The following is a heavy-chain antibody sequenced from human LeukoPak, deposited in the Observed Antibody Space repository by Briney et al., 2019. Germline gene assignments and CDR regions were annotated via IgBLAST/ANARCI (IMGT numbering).Heavy chain of an antibody. D-gene: IGHD5-18*01. J-gene: IGHJ6*03. Sequence: PGGSLRLSCAASGFTFSSYWMSWVRQAPGKGLEWVANIKKDGSEKYYVDSVKGRFTVSRDNAKTSLYLQMNSLRAEDTAVYYCARDTGYGRKDYYYYYMDVWGKGTTVTISS. CDR3: ARDTGYGRKDYYYYYMDV. CDR2: IKKDGSEK. CDR1: GFTFSSYW. V-gene: IGHV3-7*01.